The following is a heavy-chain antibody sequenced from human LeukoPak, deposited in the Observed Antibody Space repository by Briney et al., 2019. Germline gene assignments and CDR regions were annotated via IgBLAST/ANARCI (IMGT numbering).Heavy chain of an antibody. CDR2: IRSKAYGGTT. Sequence: SGGSLRLSCTASGFTFGDYAMSWVRQAPGKGLEWVGFIRSKAYGGTTEYAASVKGRFTISRDDSKSIAYLQMNSLKTEDTAVYYCTRGALPAAMLWTFDYWGQGTLVTVSS. CDR3: TRGALPAAMLWTFDY. V-gene: IGHV3-49*04. J-gene: IGHJ4*02. CDR1: GFTFGDYA. D-gene: IGHD2-2*01.